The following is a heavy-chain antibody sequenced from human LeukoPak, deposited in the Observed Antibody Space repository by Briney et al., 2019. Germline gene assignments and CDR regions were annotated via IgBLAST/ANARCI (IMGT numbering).Heavy chain of an antibody. CDR1: GGSMSGYY. D-gene: IGHD3-9*01. CDR2: IFYGGST. CDR3: ARRNFDWKTFDY. Sequence: SSETLSLTCTVSGGSMSGYYSSWIRQPPGKGLECIGYIFYGGSTNYNPSLKSRVTISVDTSKNQFSLKLSSVTAADTAVYYCARRNFDWKTFDYWGQGTLVTVSS. V-gene: IGHV4-59*08. J-gene: IGHJ4*02.